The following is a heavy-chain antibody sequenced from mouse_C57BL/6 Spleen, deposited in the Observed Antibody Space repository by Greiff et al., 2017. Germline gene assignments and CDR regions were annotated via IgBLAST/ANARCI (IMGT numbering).Heavy chain of an antibody. J-gene: IGHJ2*01. CDR2: IYPGDGDT. D-gene: IGHD2-5*01. Sequence: QVQLKQSGPELVKPGASVKISCKASGYAFSSSWMNWVKQRPGKGLEWIGRIYPGDGDTNYNGKFKGKATLTADKSSSTAYMQLSSLTSEDSAVYFCARGSYSNYVDYFDYWGQGTTLTVSS. V-gene: IGHV1-82*01. CDR1: GYAFSSSW. CDR3: ARGSYSNYVDYFDY.